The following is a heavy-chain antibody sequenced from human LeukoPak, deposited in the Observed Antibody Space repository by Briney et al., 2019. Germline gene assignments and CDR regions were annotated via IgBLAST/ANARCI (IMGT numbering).Heavy chain of an antibody. V-gene: IGHV4-34*01. J-gene: IGHJ4*02. CDR2: INHSGST. CDR3: ARLRNCSSTSCYFDY. D-gene: IGHD2-2*01. Sequence: PSETLSLTCAVYGGSFSGYYWSWIRQPPGKGLEWIGEINHSGSTNYNPPLKSRVTISVDTSKNQFSLKLSSVTAADTAVYYCARLRNCSSTSCYFDYWGQGTLVTVSS. CDR1: GGSFSGYY.